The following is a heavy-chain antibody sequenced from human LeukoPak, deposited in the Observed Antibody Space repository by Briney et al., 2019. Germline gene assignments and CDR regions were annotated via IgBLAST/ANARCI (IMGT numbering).Heavy chain of an antibody. CDR2: IYYSGIT. D-gene: IGHD2-2*01. CDR1: GGSISSSDYY. J-gene: IGHJ5*02. CDR3: ARQALRLPAAGGWFDP. V-gene: IGHV4-39*01. Sequence: SETLSLTCTVSGGSISSSDYYWGWICQPPGKGLEWIGTIYYSGITYYNSSLKSRVTISVDTSKNQFSLNLSSVTAADTAAYYCARQALRLPAAGGWFDPWGQGTLVTVSS.